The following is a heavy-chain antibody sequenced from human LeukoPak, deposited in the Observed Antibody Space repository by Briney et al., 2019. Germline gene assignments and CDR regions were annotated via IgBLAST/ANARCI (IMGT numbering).Heavy chain of an antibody. D-gene: IGHD3-10*01. J-gene: IGHJ4*02. CDR3: ARVDGSEKTMDY. Sequence: VASVKVSCKASGGTFSSYAIRWVRQAPGQGLEWMGGIIPIFGTANYAQKFQGRVTITADKSTSTAYMELSSLRSEDTAVYYCARVDGSEKTMDYWGQGTLVTVSS. V-gene: IGHV1-69*06. CDR1: GGTFSSYA. CDR2: IIPIFGTA.